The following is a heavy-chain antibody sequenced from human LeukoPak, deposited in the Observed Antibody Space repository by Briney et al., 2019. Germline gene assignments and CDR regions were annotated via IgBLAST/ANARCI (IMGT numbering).Heavy chain of an antibody. CDR1: GFTFDDYA. CDR3: ANYYTRGSFDI. Sequence: GGSLRLSCAASGFTFDDYAMHWVRQAPGKGLEWVSGISWNSGSIGYADSVKGRFTISRDNAKNSLYLQMNSLRAEDTAVYYCANYYTRGSFDIWGQGTMVTVSS. V-gene: IGHV3-9*01. D-gene: IGHD1-26*01. J-gene: IGHJ3*02. CDR2: ISWNSGSI.